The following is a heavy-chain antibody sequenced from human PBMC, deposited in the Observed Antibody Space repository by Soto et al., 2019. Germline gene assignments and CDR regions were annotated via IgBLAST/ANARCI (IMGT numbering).Heavy chain of an antibody. D-gene: IGHD6-13*01. V-gene: IGHV4-39*01. CDR1: GGSISSSSYY. J-gene: IGHJ4*02. CDR3: ARQLVRGAGSFDY. CDR2: IYYSGST. Sequence: SETLSLICTVSGGSISSSSYYWGWIRQPPGKGLEWIGSIYYSGSTYYNPSLKSRVTISVDTSKNQFSLKLSSVTAADTAVYYCARQLVRGAGSFDYWGQGTLVTVSS.